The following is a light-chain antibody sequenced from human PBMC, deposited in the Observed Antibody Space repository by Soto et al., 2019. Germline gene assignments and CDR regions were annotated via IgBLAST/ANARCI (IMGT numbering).Light chain of an antibody. Sequence: EIVMTQSPATLSVSPGERDTISCRASQGLSSNLAWYQQKPGQAPRLLIYGVSTLATGIPARFSGSGSGTEFTLTISSLQSEDFAVYYCHQYNNWPQTFGQGTKV. CDR1: QGLSSN. J-gene: IGKJ1*01. CDR3: HQYNNWPQT. CDR2: GVS. V-gene: IGKV3-15*01.